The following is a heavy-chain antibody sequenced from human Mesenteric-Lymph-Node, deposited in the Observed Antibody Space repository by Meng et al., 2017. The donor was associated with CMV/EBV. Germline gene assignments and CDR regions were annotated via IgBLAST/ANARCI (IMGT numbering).Heavy chain of an antibody. CDR3: ANFGKSIYTSDY. CDR2: ISTGGDIT. D-gene: IGHD2-2*02. J-gene: IGHJ4*02. V-gene: IGHV3-23*01. Sequence: GGSLRLSCAASGFTFGSYTMSWVRQAPGKGLEWVSLISTGGDITYYADSVKGRFTISRDNSNSILYLQMNSQRADDTAVYFCANFGKSIYTSDYWGQGTLVTVSS. CDR1: GFTFGSYT.